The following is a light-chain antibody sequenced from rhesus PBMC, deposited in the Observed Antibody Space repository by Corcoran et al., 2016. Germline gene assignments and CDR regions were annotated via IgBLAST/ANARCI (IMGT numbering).Light chain of an antibody. Sequence: DIQMTQSPSSLSASIGDRVTITCRASQGISNWLACYHQKPGKAPKLLIYRASNLETGVPSRFSGSGSGTDCTLTISSLQPEDIATYYCQQHDNSPFTFGPGTKLDIK. CDR3: QQHDNSPFT. CDR1: QGISNW. V-gene: IGKV1-69*01. CDR2: RAS. J-gene: IGKJ3*01.